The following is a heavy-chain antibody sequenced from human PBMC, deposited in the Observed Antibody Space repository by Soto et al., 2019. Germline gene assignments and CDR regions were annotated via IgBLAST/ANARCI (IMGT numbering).Heavy chain of an antibody. Sequence: SETLSLTCTVSGGSISSYYWSWIRQPPGKGLEWIGYIYYSGSTNYNPSLKSRVTISVDTSKNQFSLKLSSVTAADTAVYYCARWELRDGGAFDIWGQGTMVTVSS. J-gene: IGHJ3*02. D-gene: IGHD1-26*01. CDR2: IYYSGST. CDR1: GGSISSYY. V-gene: IGHV4-59*01. CDR3: ARWELRDGGAFDI.